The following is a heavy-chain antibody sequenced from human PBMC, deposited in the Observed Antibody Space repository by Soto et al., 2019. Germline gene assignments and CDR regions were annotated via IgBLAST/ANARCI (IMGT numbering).Heavy chain of an antibody. V-gene: IGHV3-7*01. CDR1: GFTFSSYW. CDR3: ARDMTTVNTHDAFDI. J-gene: IGHJ3*02. CDR2: IKQDGSEK. D-gene: IGHD4-4*01. Sequence: EVQLVESGGGLVQPGGSLRLSCAASGFTFSSYWMSWVRQAPGKGLEWVANIKQDGSEKYYVDCVKGRFTISRDNAKNSLYLQMNSLRAEDTAVYYCARDMTTVNTHDAFDIWGQGTMVTVSS.